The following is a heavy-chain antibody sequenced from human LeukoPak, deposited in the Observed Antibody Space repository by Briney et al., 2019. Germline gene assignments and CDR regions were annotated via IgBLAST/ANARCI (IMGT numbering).Heavy chain of an antibody. CDR3: ARGASGYDAPGDWFDP. J-gene: IGHJ5*02. CDR1: GGSIRSSSYY. CDR2: LYYSGST. D-gene: IGHD5-12*01. Sequence: SETLSLTCTVSGGSIRSSSYYWGWLRQPPGKGLEWIGGLYYSGSTYYNPSLKSRVTISVDTSKNQFSLKLSSVTAADTAVYYCARGASGYDAPGDWFDPWAQGTLVTVSS. V-gene: IGHV4-39*01.